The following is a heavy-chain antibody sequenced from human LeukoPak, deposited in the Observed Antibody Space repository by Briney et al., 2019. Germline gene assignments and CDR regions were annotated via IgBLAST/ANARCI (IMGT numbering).Heavy chain of an antibody. V-gene: IGHV3-23*01. J-gene: IGHJ4*02. Sequence: GGSLRLSCAASGFPFSSYAMGWVRQAPGKGLEWVSAISGSGGSTYYADSVKGRFTISRDNSKNTLYLQMNSLRAEDTAVYYCAKEYCSSTSCYGGGLANYFDYWGQGTLVTVSS. CDR2: ISGSGGST. CDR1: GFPFSSYA. CDR3: AKEYCSSTSCYGGGLANYFDY. D-gene: IGHD2-2*01.